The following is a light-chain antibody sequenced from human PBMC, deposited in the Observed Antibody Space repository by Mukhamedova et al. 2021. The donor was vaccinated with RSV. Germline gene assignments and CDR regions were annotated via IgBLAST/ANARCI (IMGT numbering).Light chain of an antibody. Sequence: RPDQSPKLLIKYASQSISGVPARFSGSGSGTDFTLTINSLEAEDAAAYYCHQSSTLPQTFGQGTKLEI. CDR3: HQSSTLPQT. J-gene: IGKJ2*01. CDR2: YAS. V-gene: IGKV6D-21*02.